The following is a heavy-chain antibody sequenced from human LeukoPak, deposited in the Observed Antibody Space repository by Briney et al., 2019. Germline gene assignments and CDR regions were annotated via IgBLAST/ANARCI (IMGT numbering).Heavy chain of an antibody. Sequence: PSETLSLTCTVSGGSISNYYWSWLRQPPGKGLEWIGYIRYSGSTNYSPSLKSRVTISVDTSKNQFSLKLSSVTAADTAVYCCARDSSYGDYFWFDPWGQGTLVTVSS. J-gene: IGHJ5*02. D-gene: IGHD4-17*01. V-gene: IGHV4-59*01. CDR2: IRYSGST. CDR1: GGSISNYY. CDR3: ARDSSYGDYFWFDP.